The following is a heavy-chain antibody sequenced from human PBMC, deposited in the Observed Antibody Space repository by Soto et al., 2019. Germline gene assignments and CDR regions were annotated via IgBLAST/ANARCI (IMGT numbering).Heavy chain of an antibody. D-gene: IGHD2-2*01. CDR1: GFTFSSNG. Sequence: QVQLVESGGGVVQPGRSLRLSCAASGFTFSSNGMHWVRQAPGKGLEWVAVIPHDGTNKYYGDSVKGRFTISRDDSKNTLYLQMNSLRAEDTAVYYCAKNKFCSSTSCHYYGMDAWGQGTTVTVSS. V-gene: IGHV3-30*18. CDR2: IPHDGTNK. J-gene: IGHJ6*02. CDR3: AKNKFCSSTSCHYYGMDA.